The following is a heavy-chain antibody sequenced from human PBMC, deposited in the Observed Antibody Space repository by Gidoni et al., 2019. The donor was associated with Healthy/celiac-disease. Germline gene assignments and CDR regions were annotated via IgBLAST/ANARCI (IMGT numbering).Heavy chain of an antibody. J-gene: IGHJ4*02. CDR2: IYYSGST. D-gene: IGHD2-21*01. Sequence: QVQLQESGPGLVKPSETLSLTCTVSGGSISSYYWSWIRQPPGKGLEWIGYIYYSGSTNYNPSLQSRVTISVDTSKNQFSLKLSSVTAADTAVYYWARDGPQGLDYWGQGTLVTVSS. CDR1: GGSISSYY. V-gene: IGHV4-59*01. CDR3: ARDGPQGLDY.